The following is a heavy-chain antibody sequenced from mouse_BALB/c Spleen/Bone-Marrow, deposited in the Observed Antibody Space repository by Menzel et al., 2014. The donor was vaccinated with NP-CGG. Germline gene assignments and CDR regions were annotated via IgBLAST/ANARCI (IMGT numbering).Heavy chain of an antibody. V-gene: IGHV1S53*01. Sequence: VQLQQSDAELVKPGASVKMSCKASGYTFTDHAIHWVKQKPEQGLEWIGYISPGDGVIKYNEKFKGKAILTADKSSSTAYMQLNSLTSEDSAVYFCKGSLGRFAYWGQGTLVTVSA. CDR1: GYTFTDHA. J-gene: IGHJ3*01. D-gene: IGHD4-1*01. CDR2: ISPGDGVI. CDR3: KGSLGRFAY.